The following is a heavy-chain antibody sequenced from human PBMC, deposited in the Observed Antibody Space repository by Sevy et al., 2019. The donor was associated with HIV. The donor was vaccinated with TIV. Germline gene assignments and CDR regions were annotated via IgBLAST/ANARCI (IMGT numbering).Heavy chain of an antibody. CDR1: GITFSSHA. Sequence: GESLKISCAASGITFSSHAMHWVRQAPGNGLEWVPIISYDGSNKYYADSVKGRFTISRDNSKNTLYLQMNSLRAEDTAVYYCARADYGDYSGEFDYWGQGTLVTVSS. D-gene: IGHD4-17*01. V-gene: IGHV3-30-3*01. CDR2: ISYDGSNK. J-gene: IGHJ4*02. CDR3: ARADYGDYSGEFDY.